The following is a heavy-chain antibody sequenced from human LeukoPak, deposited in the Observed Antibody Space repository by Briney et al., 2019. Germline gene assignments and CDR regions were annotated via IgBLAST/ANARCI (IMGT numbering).Heavy chain of an antibody. Sequence: ASVNVSCKASGYTFTSYAISWVRQAPGHGLEWMGWISTYNGHTNCAQKLQGRVTMTTDTSTSTAYMELRSLRSDDTAVYYCAREDNLMDFWSGYSDYWGQGTLVTVSS. CDR2: ISTYNGHT. D-gene: IGHD3-3*01. V-gene: IGHV1-18*01. CDR3: AREDNLMDFWSGYSDY. J-gene: IGHJ4*02. CDR1: GYTFTSYA.